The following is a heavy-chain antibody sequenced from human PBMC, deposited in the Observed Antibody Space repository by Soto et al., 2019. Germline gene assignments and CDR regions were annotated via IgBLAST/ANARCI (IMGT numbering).Heavy chain of an antibody. Sequence: QVRLVQSGAEVKKPGSSVRVSCKASGASSSDYAIAWVRQAPGQGIEWMGGLIPKFSASKYAQKFHGRLTITADESTSTAYMELNSLTYADTAVYYCAGRMTTFLDFWCQGTLVTVFS. CDR2: LIPKFSAS. D-gene: IGHD4-17*01. J-gene: IGHJ4*02. CDR1: GASSSDYA. CDR3: AGRMTTFLDF. V-gene: IGHV1-69*01.